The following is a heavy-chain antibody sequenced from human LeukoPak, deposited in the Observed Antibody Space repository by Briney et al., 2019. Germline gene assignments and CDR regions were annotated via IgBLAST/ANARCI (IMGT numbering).Heavy chain of an antibody. J-gene: IGHJ5*02. V-gene: IGHV4-31*03. CDR3: AREPEQQPNWFDP. Sequence: SETLSLTCTVSGGSISNGGYYWSWIRQHPGKGLEWIGYIYYSGSTYYNPSLKSRVTISVDTSKNQFSLKLSSVTAADTAVYYCAREPEQQPNWFDPWGQGTLVTVSS. CDR2: IYYSGST. D-gene: IGHD6-13*01. CDR1: GGSISNGGYY.